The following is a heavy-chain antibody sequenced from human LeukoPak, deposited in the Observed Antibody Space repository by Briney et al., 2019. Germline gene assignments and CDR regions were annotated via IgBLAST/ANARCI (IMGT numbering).Heavy chain of an antibody. Sequence: GGSLRLSCAASGFTFTNYVMSWVRQAPGKGLEWVASISGSGGTTYYADSVKGRFTISRDNSMNTLYLQVNSLRAEDTAVYYCAKDRGGTMVLDYWGQGTLVTVSS. CDR1: GFTFTNYV. J-gene: IGHJ4*02. V-gene: IGHV3-23*01. CDR3: AKDRGGTMVLDY. D-gene: IGHD3-10*01. CDR2: ISGSGGTT.